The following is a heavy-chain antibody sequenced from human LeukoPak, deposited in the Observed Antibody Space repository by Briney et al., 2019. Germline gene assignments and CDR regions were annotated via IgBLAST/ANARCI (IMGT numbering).Heavy chain of an antibody. D-gene: IGHD3-22*01. CDR3: ARVISSGYSVVLDI. V-gene: IGHV4-59*01. CDR2: IYYSGST. Sequence: SETLSLTCTVSGGSISSYYWSWIRQPPGKGLEWIGYIYYSGSTNYNPSLKSRVTISVDTSKNQFSLKLSSVTAADTAVYYCARVISSGYSVVLDIWGQGTMVTVSS. J-gene: IGHJ3*02. CDR1: GGSISSYY.